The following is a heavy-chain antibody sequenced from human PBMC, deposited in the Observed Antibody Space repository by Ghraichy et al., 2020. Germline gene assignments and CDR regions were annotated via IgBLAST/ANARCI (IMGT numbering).Heavy chain of an antibody. V-gene: IGHV4-34*01. Sequence: SETLSLTCAVYGGSFSGYYWSWIRQPPGKGLEWIGEINHSGSTNYNPSLKSRVTISVDTSKNQFSLKLSSVTAADTAVYYCANLVPAAPYGMDVWGQGTTVTVSS. CDR3: ANLVPAAPYGMDV. D-gene: IGHD2-2*01. J-gene: IGHJ6*02. CDR2: INHSGST. CDR1: GGSFSGYY.